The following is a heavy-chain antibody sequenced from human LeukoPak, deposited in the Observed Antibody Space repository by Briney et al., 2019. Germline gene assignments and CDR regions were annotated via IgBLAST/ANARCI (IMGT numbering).Heavy chain of an antibody. D-gene: IGHD2-2*01. Sequence: GGSLRLSCAASGFTFDDYAMHWVRQAPGKGLEWVSYISSSSSTIYYADSVKGRFTISRDNAKNSLCLQTNSLRDEDTAVYYCARGYCSPTTCAGGSWGQGTLVTVSS. CDR2: ISSSSSTI. J-gene: IGHJ5*02. CDR1: GFTFDDYA. CDR3: ARGYCSPTTCAGGS. V-gene: IGHV3-48*02.